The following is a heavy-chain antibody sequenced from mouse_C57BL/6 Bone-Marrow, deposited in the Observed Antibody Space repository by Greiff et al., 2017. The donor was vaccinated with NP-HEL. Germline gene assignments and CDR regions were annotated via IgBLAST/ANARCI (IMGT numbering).Heavy chain of an antibody. Sequence: QVQLQQPGAELVMPGASVKLSCKASGYTFTSYWMHWVKQRPGQGLEWIGEIDPSDSYTNYNQKFKGKSTLTVDKSSSTAYMQLSSLTSEDSAVYYCARPMVTPYYYAMDYWGQGTSVTVSS. V-gene: IGHV1-69*01. CDR1: GYTFTSYW. D-gene: IGHD2-2*01. CDR2: IDPSDSYT. CDR3: ARPMVTPYYYAMDY. J-gene: IGHJ4*01.